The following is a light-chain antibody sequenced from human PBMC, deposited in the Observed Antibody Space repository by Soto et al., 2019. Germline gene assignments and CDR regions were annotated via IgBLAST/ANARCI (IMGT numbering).Light chain of an antibody. V-gene: IGLV3-21*02. CDR3: QVWDSSLLHHV. Sequence: SYELTQSPSVSVAPGQTARITCGGNNIGTKGVHWFQQRPGRAPVLVVFDDSDRPSGIPERFSGSKSGSTATLTITRVEAGDEADYYCQVWDSSLLHHVFGTGTRSPS. J-gene: IGLJ1*01. CDR1: NIGTKG. CDR2: DDS.